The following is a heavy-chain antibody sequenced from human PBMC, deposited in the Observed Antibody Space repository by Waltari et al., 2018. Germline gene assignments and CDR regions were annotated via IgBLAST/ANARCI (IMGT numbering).Heavy chain of an antibody. J-gene: IGHJ3*01. CDR1: GGSISSGSYY. D-gene: IGHD3-22*01. CDR3: ARGIVVVREESFDY. Sequence: QVQLQESGPGLVKPSQTLSLTCTVPGGSISSGSYYWRWIRPPAGKGPEWIGRIYYSGSTYYNPSLKSRVTISVDTSKNQFSLKLSSVTAADTAVYYCARGIVVVREESFDYWGQGTMVTVSS. V-gene: IGHV4-61*02. CDR2: IYYSGST.